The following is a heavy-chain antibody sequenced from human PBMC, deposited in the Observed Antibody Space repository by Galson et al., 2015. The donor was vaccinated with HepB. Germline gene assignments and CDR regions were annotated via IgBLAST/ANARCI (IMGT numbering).Heavy chain of an antibody. D-gene: IGHD4-17*01. CDR2: IDRRSSDI. J-gene: IGHJ6*02. Sequence: SLRLSCAASGFRFSDHSMNWVRQAPGKGLEWISYIDRRSSDIKYADSVRGRFTVSRDNAKNSLFLQMNGLRVEDTAVYYCARDSDYADYYYYGMDVWGQGTTVTVSS. CDR3: ARDSDYADYYYYGMDV. CDR1: GFRFSDHS. V-gene: IGHV3-48*01.